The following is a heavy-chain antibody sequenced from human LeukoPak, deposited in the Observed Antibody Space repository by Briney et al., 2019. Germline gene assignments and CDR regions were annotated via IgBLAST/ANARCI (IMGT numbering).Heavy chain of an antibody. D-gene: IGHD2-8*01. Sequence: GGSLRLSCAASGFTFSSYWMSWVRQAPGKGLEWVSAITDSGGNTYYAAPVKGRFTISRDNSKNTLYLHMNSLRAEDTAVYYCARAGHCTNGICYTADFDYWGQGILVTVSS. CDR3: ARAGHCTNGICYTADFDY. V-gene: IGHV3-23*01. CDR1: GFTFSSYW. CDR2: ITDSGGNT. J-gene: IGHJ4*02.